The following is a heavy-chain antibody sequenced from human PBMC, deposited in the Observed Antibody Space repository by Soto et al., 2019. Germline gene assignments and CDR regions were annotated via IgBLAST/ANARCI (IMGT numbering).Heavy chain of an antibody. D-gene: IGHD3-22*01. V-gene: IGHV3-23*01. CDR2: ISGGGDTT. Sequence: EVQLLESGGGLVQPGGSLRLTCAASGFTFSSYGISWIRLSPGKGLEWVSVISGGGDTTYYTPSVKGRFTISRDDFRNSMYLQMNSMRTEYTAINYWAKLRDFVLLPAGRLDYWGPGTLVTVSS. CDR1: GFTFSSYG. CDR3: AKLRDFVLLPAGRLDY. J-gene: IGHJ4*02.